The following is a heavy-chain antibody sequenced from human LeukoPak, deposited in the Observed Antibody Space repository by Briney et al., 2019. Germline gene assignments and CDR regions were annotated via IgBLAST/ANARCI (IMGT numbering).Heavy chain of an antibody. V-gene: IGHV1-18*01. CDR2: ISAYNGNT. CDR3: ARVVHSSGSFDI. D-gene: IGHD6-19*01. CDR1: GYTFTSYG. Sequence: ASVKVSCKASGYTFTSYGISWVRQAPGQGLEWMGWISAYNGNTSYAQELQGRVTMTTDASTSTAYLELRSLRSDDTAVYYCARVVHSSGSFDIWGQGTMVTVSS. J-gene: IGHJ3*02.